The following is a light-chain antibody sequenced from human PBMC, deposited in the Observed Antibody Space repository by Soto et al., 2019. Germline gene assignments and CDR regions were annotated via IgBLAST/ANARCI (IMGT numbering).Light chain of an antibody. CDR2: KAS. J-gene: IGKJ5*01. CDR3: QQYSTSSIS. CDR1: ESISDW. V-gene: IGKV1-5*03. Sequence: DIQMTQSPSTLSACVGDRVTFTCRASESISDWLVWYHQKPGKAPRLLIYKASRLESGVPSRFSGSASGTEFTLTITSLQPDDFGTYYCQQYSTSSISFGPGTRLEIK.